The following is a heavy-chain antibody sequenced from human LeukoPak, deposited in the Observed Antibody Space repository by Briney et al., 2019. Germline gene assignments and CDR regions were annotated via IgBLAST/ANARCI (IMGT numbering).Heavy chain of an antibody. V-gene: IGHV1-18*01. D-gene: IGHD3-22*01. CDR2: ISPYNGNT. CDR3: ARGPHERSGYPDD. CDR1: GYTFTSYD. Sequence: ASVKVSCKASGYTFTSYDLNWVRQATGQGLEWMGWISPYNGNTNYAQKFQGRVTLTTDTSTSTAYMELRSLRSDDTAVYYCARGPHERSGYPDDWGQGTLVTVSS. J-gene: IGHJ4*02.